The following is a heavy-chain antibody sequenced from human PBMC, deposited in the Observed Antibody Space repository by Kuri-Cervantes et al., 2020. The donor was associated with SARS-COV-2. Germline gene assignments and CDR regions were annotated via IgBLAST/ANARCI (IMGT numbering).Heavy chain of an antibody. D-gene: IGHD6-19*01. Sequence: GGSLRLSSVASGFTFSDFYMSWVRQAPGEGLEWVASIDSDGTYILYADSVKGRFIISRDNTDNSLHLQMNSLRAEDTAVYYCARGGSGSYTTVLYGMDVWGQGTTVTVSS. CDR1: GFTFSDFY. CDR2: IDSDGTYI. J-gene: IGHJ6*02. V-gene: IGHV3-11*05. CDR3: ARGGSGSYTTVLYGMDV.